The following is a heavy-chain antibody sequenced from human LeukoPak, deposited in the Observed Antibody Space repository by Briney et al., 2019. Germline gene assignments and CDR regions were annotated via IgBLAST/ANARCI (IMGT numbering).Heavy chain of an antibody. CDR3: ARTRIGGGDY. V-gene: IGHV4-61*01. D-gene: IGHD3-16*01. Sequence: SETLSLTCTVSGGSVNSGSYYWNWIRQPPGKGLEWIGYIYYSGSTNYNPSLKSRVTISVDTSKNQFSLKLSSVTAADTAVYYCARTRIGGGDYWGQGTLVTVSS. J-gene: IGHJ4*02. CDR2: IYYSGST. CDR1: GGSVNSGSYY.